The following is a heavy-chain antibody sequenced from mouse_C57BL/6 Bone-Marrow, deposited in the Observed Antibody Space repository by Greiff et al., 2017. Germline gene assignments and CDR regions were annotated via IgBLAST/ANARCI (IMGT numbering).Heavy chain of an antibody. CDR3: ARGGGYYLVWD. Sequence: QVQLQQPGAELVMPGASVKLSCKASGYTFTSYWMHWVKQRPGQGLEWIGEIDPSDSYTNYNQKFKGKSTLTVDKSSSTAYMQLSSLTSEDSAVYYCARGGGYYLVWDWGQGTLVTVSA. V-gene: IGHV1-69*01. J-gene: IGHJ3*01. CDR1: GYTFTSYW. CDR2: IDPSDSYT. D-gene: IGHD2-3*01.